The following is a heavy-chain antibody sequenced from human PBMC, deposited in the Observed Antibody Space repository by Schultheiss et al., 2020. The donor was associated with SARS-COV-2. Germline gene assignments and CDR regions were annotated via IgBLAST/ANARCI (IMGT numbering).Heavy chain of an antibody. V-gene: IGHV3-11*06. D-gene: IGHD3-22*01. CDR1: GFTLSDYY. Sequence: GGSLRLSCAASGFTLSDYYMSWIRQAPGKGLEWVSYISSSSSYTNYADSVKGRFTISRDNAKNSLYLQMNSLRAEDTAVYYCARSPGGSGYFFDYWGQGTLVTVSS. J-gene: IGHJ4*02. CDR2: ISSSSSYT. CDR3: ARSPGGSGYFFDY.